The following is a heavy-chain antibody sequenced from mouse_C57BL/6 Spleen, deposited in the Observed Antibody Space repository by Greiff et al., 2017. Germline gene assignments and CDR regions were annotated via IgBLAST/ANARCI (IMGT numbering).Heavy chain of an antibody. J-gene: IGHJ2*01. CDR1: GYTFTGYG. CDR2: IHPDNGGT. V-gene: IGHV1-15*01. D-gene: IGHD1-1*01. Sequence: QVQLQQPGAELVRPGASVTLSCKASGYTFTGYGMHWVKQRPVHGLEWIGIIHPDNGGTDYNQKFKGKAILTADKSSSTAYMYLRSLTSEDSAVXYCTRDVDYGSIYDYFDYWGPGTTRTVSS. CDR3: TRDVDYGSIYDYFDY.